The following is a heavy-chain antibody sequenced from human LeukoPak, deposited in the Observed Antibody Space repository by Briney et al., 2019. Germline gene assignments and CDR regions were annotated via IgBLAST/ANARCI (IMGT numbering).Heavy chain of an antibody. D-gene: IGHD3-9*01. CDR1: GYTFTGYY. J-gene: IGHJ4*02. CDR3: ARAFYDILTGSGPPGY. V-gene: IGHV1-2*02. CDR2: INPNSGGT. Sequence: GASVKVSCKASGYTFTGYYMHWVRQAPGQGLEWMGWINPNSGGTNYAQKFQGRVTMTRDTSISTAYMELSRLRSDDTAVYYCARAFYDILTGSGPPGYWGQGTPVTVSS.